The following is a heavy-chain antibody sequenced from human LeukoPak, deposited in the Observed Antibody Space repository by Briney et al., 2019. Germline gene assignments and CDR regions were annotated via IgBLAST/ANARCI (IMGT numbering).Heavy chain of an antibody. J-gene: IGHJ3*02. CDR3: AKGRDLVATIGRDAFDI. D-gene: IGHD5-12*01. V-gene: IGHV3-9*01. CDR1: GFTFDDYA. CDR2: ISWNSGSI. Sequence: HPGGSLRLSCAASGFTFDDYAMHWVRQAPGKGLEWVSGISWNSGSIGYADSVKGRFTISRDNAKNSLYLQMNSLRAEDTALYYCAKGRDLVATIGRDAFDIWGQGTMVTVSS.